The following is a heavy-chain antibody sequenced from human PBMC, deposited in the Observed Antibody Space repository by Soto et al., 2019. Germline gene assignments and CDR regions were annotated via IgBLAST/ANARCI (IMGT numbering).Heavy chain of an antibody. CDR1: GFTFSGHW. D-gene: IGHD2-2*01. V-gene: IGHV3-74*03. Sequence: EVQLVESGGDLVQPGGSLRLSCAASGFTFSGHWMHWVRQVPGKGLEWVSRINTDGGSSAYADSVKGRFTISRDNAKNTLYLQMNGLRADDTAVYYCAREAGYCSRTSCYRRAFDTWGQGTTVTVPS. J-gene: IGHJ3*02. CDR3: AREAGYCSRTSCYRRAFDT. CDR2: INTDGGSS.